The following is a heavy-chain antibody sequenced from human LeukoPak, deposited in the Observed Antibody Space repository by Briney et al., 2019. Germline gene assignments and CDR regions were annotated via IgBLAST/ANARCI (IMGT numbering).Heavy chain of an antibody. Sequence: GGSLRLSCAASGFSFSSYGMHWVRQAPGKGLEWVAFIRNDGSSKQYTDSVKGRFTISRDNSKNTLYLQTNSLKSEDTAVYYCAKFGSSGLQGYWGQGTLVTVSS. CDR2: IRNDGSSK. CDR3: AKFGSSGLQGY. J-gene: IGHJ4*02. CDR1: GFSFSSYG. D-gene: IGHD6-6*01. V-gene: IGHV3-30*02.